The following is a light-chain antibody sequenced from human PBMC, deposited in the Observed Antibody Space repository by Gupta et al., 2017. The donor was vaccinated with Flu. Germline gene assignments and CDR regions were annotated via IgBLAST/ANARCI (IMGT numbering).Light chain of an antibody. J-gene: IGLJ3*02. CDR3: GTWDSSLSAGV. Sequence: QSVLTQPPSVSAAPGQKVTISCSGSSSNIGHNYVSWYQQLPGAAPKLLSYEGNKRPSGIPDRFSGSKSGTSATLGINGLQTGDEADYYCGTWDSSLSAGVFGGGTKLTVL. CDR2: EGN. V-gene: IGLV1-51*02. CDR1: SSNIGHNY.